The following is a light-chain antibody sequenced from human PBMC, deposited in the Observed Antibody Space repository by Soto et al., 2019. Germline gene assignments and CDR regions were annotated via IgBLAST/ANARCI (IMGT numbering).Light chain of an antibody. CDR1: SSDVGAYNY. CDR3: SSFVGFSTFGRYV. V-gene: IGLV2-23*02. CDR2: GVT. Sequence: QSALTQPASVSGSPGQSITISCTGTSSDVGAYNYVSWYQQYPGKAPKLMIYGVTNRPSGVSNRFSGSKSDNTASLTISGLQADDEADYYCSSFVGFSTFGRYVFGTGTKVTVL. J-gene: IGLJ1*01.